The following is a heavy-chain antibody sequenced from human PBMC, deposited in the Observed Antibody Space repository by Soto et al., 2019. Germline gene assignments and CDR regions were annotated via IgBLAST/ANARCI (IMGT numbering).Heavy chain of an antibody. CDR3: ARALIAVAGFDY. D-gene: IGHD6-19*01. V-gene: IGHV1-69*05. J-gene: IGHJ4*02. Sequence: SVKVSCKASGGTFSSYAISWVRQAPGQGLEWMGGIIPIFGTANYAQKFQGRVTMTTDTSTSTAYMELRSLRSDDTAVYYCARALIAVAGFDYWGQGTLVTVSS. CDR2: IIPIFGTA. CDR1: GGTFSSYA.